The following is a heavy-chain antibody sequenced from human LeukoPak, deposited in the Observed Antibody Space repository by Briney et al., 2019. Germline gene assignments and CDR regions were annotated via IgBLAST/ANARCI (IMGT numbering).Heavy chain of an antibody. D-gene: IGHD3-3*01. CDR1: GFTFSSYW. CDR2: INPDGSST. CDR3: ASSFTIKDS. J-gene: IGHJ4*02. Sequence: PGGSLRLSCAASGFTFSSYWMHWVRQAPGKGLVWVSRINPDGSSTNYADSVKGRFTISRDNAKKTLYPRMNSLRAEDTAVYYCASSFTIKDSWGQGTLVTVSS. V-gene: IGHV3-74*01.